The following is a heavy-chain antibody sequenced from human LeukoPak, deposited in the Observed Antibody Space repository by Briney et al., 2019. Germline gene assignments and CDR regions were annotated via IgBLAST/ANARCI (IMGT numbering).Heavy chain of an antibody. Sequence: ASVKVSCKASGYTFTGYYMHWVRQAPGQGLEWMGWINPNSGGTNYAQKFQGRVTMTRDTSISTAYMELSRLRSDDTAVYYCARDTRDSSGYYFDCWGQGTLVTVSS. V-gene: IGHV1-2*02. CDR1: GYTFTGYY. CDR2: INPNSGGT. D-gene: IGHD3-22*01. CDR3: ARDTRDSSGYYFDC. J-gene: IGHJ4*02.